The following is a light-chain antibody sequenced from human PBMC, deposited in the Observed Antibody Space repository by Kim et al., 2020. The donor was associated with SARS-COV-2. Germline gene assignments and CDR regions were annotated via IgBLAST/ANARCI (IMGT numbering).Light chain of an antibody. CDR3: QQYGSSPYT. CDR2: GSS. J-gene: IGKJ2*01. V-gene: IGKV3-20*01. Sequence: LSPGERATLPCRASQSVSSSYVAWYQQKPGQAPRLLIYGSSSRATGIPDRFSGSGSGTDFTLTISRLEPEDFAVYYCQQYGSSPYTFSQGTKLEI. CDR1: QSVSSSY.